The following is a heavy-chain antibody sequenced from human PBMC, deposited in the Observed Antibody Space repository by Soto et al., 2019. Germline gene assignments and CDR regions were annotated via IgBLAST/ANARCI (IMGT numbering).Heavy chain of an antibody. CDR1: GFTFSSYG. V-gene: IGHV3-33*01. CDR2: IWYDGSNK. J-gene: IGHJ4*02. Sequence: GGSLRLSCAASGFTFSSYGMHWVRQAPGKGLEWVAVIWYDGSNKYYADSVKGRFTISRDNSKNTLYLQMNSLRAEDTAVYYCARADQYAHYFDYWGQGTLVTVSS. CDR3: ARADQYAHYFDY.